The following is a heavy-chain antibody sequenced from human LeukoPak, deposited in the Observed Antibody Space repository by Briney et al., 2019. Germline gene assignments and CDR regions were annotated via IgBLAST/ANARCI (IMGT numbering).Heavy chain of an antibody. J-gene: IGHJ4*02. CDR2: IGLSGSPL. CDR3: ARKDFSSGSFSY. D-gene: IGHD3-22*01. V-gene: IGHV3-11*04. Sequence: CIGLSGSPLDYADSVRGRFTISRDNAKNSLYLDTNSLRAEDTAVYYCARKDFSSGSFSYWGQGTLVTVSS.